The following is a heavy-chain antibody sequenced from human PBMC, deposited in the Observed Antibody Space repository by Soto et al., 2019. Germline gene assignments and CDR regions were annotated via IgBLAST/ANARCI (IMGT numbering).Heavy chain of an antibody. CDR2: IYYSGYT. D-gene: IGHD3-10*01. J-gene: IGHJ4*02. CDR1: GDSITSYY. CDR3: ARIMVRGVITAFGY. Sequence: PSETLSLTCTVSGDSITSYYWSWIRQPPGKGLEWIGYIYYSGYTNYNPSLKSRVTISVDTSKNQFSLKLSSVTAADTAVYYCARIMVRGVITAFGYWGQGTLVTVSS. V-gene: IGHV4-59*01.